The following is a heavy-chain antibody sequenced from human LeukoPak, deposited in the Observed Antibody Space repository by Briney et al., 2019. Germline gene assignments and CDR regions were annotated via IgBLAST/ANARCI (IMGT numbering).Heavy chain of an antibody. Sequence: GASVKVSCKAYGYTFTSYDINWVRQATGQGLEWMGWMNPNSGNTGYAQKFQGRVTMTRNTSISTAYMELSSLRSEDTAVYYCATAGGNYYDSSGYYSPFDYWGQGTLVTVSS. D-gene: IGHD3-22*01. J-gene: IGHJ4*02. CDR3: ATAGGNYYDSSGYYSPFDY. CDR1: GYTFTSYD. V-gene: IGHV1-8*01. CDR2: MNPNSGNT.